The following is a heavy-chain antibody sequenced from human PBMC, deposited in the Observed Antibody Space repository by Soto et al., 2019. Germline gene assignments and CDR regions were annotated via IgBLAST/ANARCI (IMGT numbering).Heavy chain of an antibody. CDR3: ARARLQVAESQGNYGMDV. Sequence: ASVKVSCKASGYTFTSYGISWVRQAPGQGLEWMGWISAYNGNTNYAQKLQGRVTMTTDTSTSTAYMELRSLRSDDTAVYYCARARLQVAESQGNYGMDVWGQGTTVTVSS. D-gene: IGHD1-1*01. CDR1: GYTFTSYG. V-gene: IGHV1-18*01. CDR2: ISAYNGNT. J-gene: IGHJ6*02.